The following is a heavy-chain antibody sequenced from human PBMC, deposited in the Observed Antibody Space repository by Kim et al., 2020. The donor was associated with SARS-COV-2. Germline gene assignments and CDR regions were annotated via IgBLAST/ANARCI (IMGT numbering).Heavy chain of an antibody. CDR2: IYYSGST. D-gene: IGHD3-10*01. V-gene: IGHV4-59*01. J-gene: IGHJ5*02. Sequence: SETLSLTCTVSGGSISSYYWSWIRQPPGKGLEWIGYIYYSGSTNYNPSLKSRVTISVDTSKKQFSLKLSSVTAADTAVYYCARSPSDVRGRNWFDPWAREPWSPSPQ. CDR1: GGSISSYY. CDR3: ARSPSDVRGRNWFDP.